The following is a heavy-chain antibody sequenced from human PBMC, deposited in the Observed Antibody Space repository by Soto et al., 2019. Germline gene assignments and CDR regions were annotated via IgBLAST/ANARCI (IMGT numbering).Heavy chain of an antibody. Sequence: ASGKVSCKASGYTFTSYAMHWVRQAPGQRLEWMGWINAGNGNTKYSQKFQGRVTITRDTSASTAYMELSSLRSEDTAVYYCARHGDPYDAFDIWGQGTMVTVS. D-gene: IGHD4-17*01. CDR2: INAGNGNT. CDR3: ARHGDPYDAFDI. V-gene: IGHV1-3*01. CDR1: GYTFTSYA. J-gene: IGHJ3*02.